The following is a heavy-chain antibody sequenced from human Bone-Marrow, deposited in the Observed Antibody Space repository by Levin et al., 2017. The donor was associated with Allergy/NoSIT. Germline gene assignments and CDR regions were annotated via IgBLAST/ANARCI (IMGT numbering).Heavy chain of an antibody. D-gene: IGHD4-17*01. CDR2: ITSDSSGT. V-gene: IGHV3-21*01. Sequence: GESLKISCAASGFSFTTYSMNWVRQAPGKGLEWVSAITSDSSGTYYADSVKGRFTISRDNAKYSLYLQMNSLRPEDTAVYYCASLQYGDYGNDYWGQGTLVTVSS. CDR1: GFSFTTYS. J-gene: IGHJ4*02. CDR3: ASLQYGDYGNDY.